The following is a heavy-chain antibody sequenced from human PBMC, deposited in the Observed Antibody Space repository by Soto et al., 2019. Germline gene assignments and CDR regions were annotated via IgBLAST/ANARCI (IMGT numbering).Heavy chain of an antibody. Sequence: GGSLRLSCTASGFTFGDYAMSWVRQAPGKGLEWVGFIRSKAYGGTTEYAASVKGRFTISRDDSKSIAYLQMNSLKTEDTAVYYCTRGARDYYDSSGYYLDDYWGQGTLVTVSS. CDR1: GFTFGDYA. D-gene: IGHD3-22*01. J-gene: IGHJ4*02. CDR3: TRGARDYYDSSGYYLDDY. CDR2: IRSKAYGGTT. V-gene: IGHV3-49*04.